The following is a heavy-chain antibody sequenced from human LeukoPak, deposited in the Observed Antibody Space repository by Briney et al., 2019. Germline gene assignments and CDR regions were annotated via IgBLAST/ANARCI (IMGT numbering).Heavy chain of an antibody. CDR1: QFTFSNYW. V-gene: IGHV3-74*01. CDR2: ISTDGTRT. CDR3: AREGITVAGTEFDY. D-gene: IGHD6-19*01. Sequence: GGSLRLSCAASQFTFSNYWMHWVRHAPGKGLVWVSRISTDGTRTDYADSVKGRFTVSRDNAKNTLFLQMNSLRAEDTAVYYCAREGITVAGTEFDYWGQGTLVTVSS. J-gene: IGHJ4*02.